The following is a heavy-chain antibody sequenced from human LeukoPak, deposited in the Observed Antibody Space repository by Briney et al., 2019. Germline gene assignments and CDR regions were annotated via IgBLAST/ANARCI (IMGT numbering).Heavy chain of an antibody. CDR2: IYYSGST. Sequence: SSETLSLTCTVSGGSINSYYWSWIRQPPGKGLEWIGYIYYSGSTNYNPSLKSPVTISLDTSNNQFSLKLSSVTAADTAVYYCARDTSGYRRGSFDYWGQGTLVTVSS. CDR1: GGSINSYY. CDR3: ARDTSGYRRGSFDY. J-gene: IGHJ4*02. V-gene: IGHV4-59*01. D-gene: IGHD3-22*01.